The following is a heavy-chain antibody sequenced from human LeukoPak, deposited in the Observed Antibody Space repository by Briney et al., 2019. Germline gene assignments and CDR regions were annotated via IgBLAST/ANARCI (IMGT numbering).Heavy chain of an antibody. Sequence: GGSLRLSCAAPGFTTSNHWMHWVRQAPGKGLVWVSRIISDGRRTSYADSVKGRFTISRDNAKNTLYLQLNSLRPDDTAVYYCAREVEVVPATMGAYYYYYMDVWGKGTTVTVSS. CDR3: AREVEVVPATMGAYYYYYMDV. CDR2: IISDGRRT. V-gene: IGHV3-74*01. CDR1: GFTTSNHW. D-gene: IGHD2-2*01. J-gene: IGHJ6*03.